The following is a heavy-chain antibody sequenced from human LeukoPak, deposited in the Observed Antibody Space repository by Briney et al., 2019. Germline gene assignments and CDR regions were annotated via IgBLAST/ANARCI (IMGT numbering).Heavy chain of an antibody. J-gene: IGHJ4*02. CDR1: GGSFSGYY. Sequence: PSETLSLTCAVYGGSFSGYYWSWIRQPPGKGLEWIGEINHSGSTNYNPSLKGRVTISVDTSKNQFSPKLSSVTAADTAVYYCAGGVVVVAATPIHWGQGTLVTVSS. V-gene: IGHV4-34*01. CDR3: AGGVVVVAATPIH. D-gene: IGHD2-15*01. CDR2: INHSGST.